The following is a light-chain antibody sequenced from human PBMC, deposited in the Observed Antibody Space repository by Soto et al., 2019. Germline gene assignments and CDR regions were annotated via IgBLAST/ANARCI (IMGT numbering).Light chain of an antibody. Sequence: DIQMTQSPSSLSASVGYRVTITCRASQRISSYLNWYQQKPGKAPKLLIYAASNLQSGVPSRFSGSGSETDFTFSISSLQPEDFATYYCQQSYSTPYTFGQGTTQEI. CDR2: AAS. CDR1: QRISSY. J-gene: IGKJ2*01. CDR3: QQSYSTPYT. V-gene: IGKV1-39*01.